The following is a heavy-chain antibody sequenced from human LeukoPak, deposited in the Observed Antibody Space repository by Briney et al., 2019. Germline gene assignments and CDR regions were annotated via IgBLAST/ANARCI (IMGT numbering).Heavy chain of an antibody. CDR3: ARHEPVITLSSYYYGMDV. V-gene: IGHV3-21*01. CDR1: GFTFSTYS. CDR2: ISTSSTYI. Sequence: GGYLRLSCAASGFTFSTYSMNWVRQAPGKGLEWVSSISTSSTYIYYADSVKGRFTISRDNAKNSLYLQMNSLRAEDTAVYYCARHEPVITLSSYYYGMDVWGPGTTVTVSS. D-gene: IGHD1-14*01. J-gene: IGHJ6*02.